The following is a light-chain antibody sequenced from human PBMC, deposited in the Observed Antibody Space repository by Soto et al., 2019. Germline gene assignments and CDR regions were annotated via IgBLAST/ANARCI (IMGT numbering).Light chain of an antibody. CDR2: STS. CDR1: QSVSSN. CDR3: QQYRTWPSGT. J-gene: IGKJ1*01. Sequence: EIVMTQSPATLSVSPGERVTLSCRASQSVSSNLAWYQQKPGQAPRLLIYSTSTRATGIPARFSGSGSGAEFTLTISSLQSEDFAVYYCQQYRTWPSGTFGQGTKVEIK. V-gene: IGKV3-15*01.